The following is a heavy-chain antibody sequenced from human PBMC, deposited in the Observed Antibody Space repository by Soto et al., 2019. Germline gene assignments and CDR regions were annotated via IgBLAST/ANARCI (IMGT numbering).Heavy chain of an antibody. CDR2: IYPGDSDT. Sequence: PWVSLQISCKGSGYSFTSYGIGWVRQMPGKGLEWMGIIYPGDSDTRYSPSFQGQVTISADKSISTAYLQWSSLKASDTAMYYCARGYCSGGSCYSVDYWGQGTLVTVSS. CDR3: ARGYCSGGSCYSVDY. D-gene: IGHD2-15*01. J-gene: IGHJ4*02. V-gene: IGHV5-51*01. CDR1: GYSFTSYG.